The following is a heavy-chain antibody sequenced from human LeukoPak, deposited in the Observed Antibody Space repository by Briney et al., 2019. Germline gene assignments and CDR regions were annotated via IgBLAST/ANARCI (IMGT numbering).Heavy chain of an antibody. CDR1: GGSISSSDYY. D-gene: IGHD4-17*01. Sequence: SETLSLTCTVSGGSISSSDYYWGWIRQPPGKGLEWIASIYYSGTTHYNPSHQSRVTMSVDTSKNQFSPKLSSVTAADTAVYYCAGPPDSYTTDDAFDIWGQGSMVTVSS. V-gene: IGHV4-39*01. J-gene: IGHJ3*02. CDR3: AGPPDSYTTDDAFDI. CDR2: IYYSGTT.